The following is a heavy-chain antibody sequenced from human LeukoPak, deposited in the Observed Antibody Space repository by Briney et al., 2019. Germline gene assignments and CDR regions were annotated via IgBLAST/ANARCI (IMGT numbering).Heavy chain of an antibody. D-gene: IGHD6-19*01. CDR3: AGLSSGWYEGDY. J-gene: IGHJ4*02. CDR1: GGSISSYY. CDR2: IYYSGST. V-gene: IGHV4-59*01. Sequence: SETLSLTCTVSGGSISSYYWNWIRQPPGKGLEWIGYIYYSGSTNYNPSLKSRVTISVDTSKNQFSLKLSSVTAADTAVYYCAGLSSGWYEGDYWGQGTLVTVSS.